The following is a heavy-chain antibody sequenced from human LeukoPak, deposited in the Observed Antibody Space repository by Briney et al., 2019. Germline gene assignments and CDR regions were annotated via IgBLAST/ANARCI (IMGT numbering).Heavy chain of an antibody. V-gene: IGHV3-21*01. D-gene: IGHD3-22*01. CDR1: GFTFSSYS. CDR3: ARVHYYDSSGYYL. J-gene: IGHJ5*02. Sequence: PGGSLRLSCAASGFTFSSYSMNWVRQAPGKGLEWVSSISSSSYTYYADSVKGRFTISRDNAKNSLYLQMNSLRAEDTAVYYCARVHYYDSSGYYLWGQGTLVTVSS. CDR2: ISSSSYT.